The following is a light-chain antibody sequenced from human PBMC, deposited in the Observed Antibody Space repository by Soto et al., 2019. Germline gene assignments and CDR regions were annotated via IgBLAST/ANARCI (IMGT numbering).Light chain of an antibody. Sequence: VLTQPASVSGSPGQSITISCTGTSSDVGGYNYVSWYQQHPGKAPKLMIYDVSNRLSGVSNRFSGSKSGNTASLTISGLQAEDEADYYCSSYTSSSTLAVFGTGTKVTVL. CDR3: SSYTSSSTLAV. V-gene: IGLV2-14*01. CDR1: SSDVGGYNY. CDR2: DVS. J-gene: IGLJ1*01.